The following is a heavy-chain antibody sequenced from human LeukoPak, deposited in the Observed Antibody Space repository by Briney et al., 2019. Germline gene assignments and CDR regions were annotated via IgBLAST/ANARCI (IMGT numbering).Heavy chain of an antibody. CDR2: IAYDGSNK. J-gene: IGHJ4*02. Sequence: PGRSLRLSCAASGFTFSSNSMHWVRQAPGKGLEWVAVIAYDGSNKYYADSVKGRFTISRDDSKNTLYLQMNSLRAEDTAVYYCARVPGYNWGQGTLVTVSS. CDR3: ARVPGYN. D-gene: IGHD1-1*01. V-gene: IGHV3-30*04. CDR1: GFTFSSNS.